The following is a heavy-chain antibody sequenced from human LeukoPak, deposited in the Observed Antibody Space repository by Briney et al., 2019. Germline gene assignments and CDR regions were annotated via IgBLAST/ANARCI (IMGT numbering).Heavy chain of an antibody. V-gene: IGHV4-59*01. CDR1: GGSISSYY. Sequence: PSETLSLTCTVSGGSISSYYWSWIRQPPGKGLEWIGYIYYSGSTNYNPSLKSRVTISVDTSKNQFSLTLSSVTAADTAVYYCARALDTGSVAFDIWGQGTMVTVSS. D-gene: IGHD3-10*01. CDR3: ARALDTGSVAFDI. J-gene: IGHJ3*02. CDR2: IYYSGST.